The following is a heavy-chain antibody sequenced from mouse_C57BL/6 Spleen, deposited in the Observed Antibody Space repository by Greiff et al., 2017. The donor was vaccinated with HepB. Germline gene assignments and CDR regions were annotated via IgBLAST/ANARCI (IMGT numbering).Heavy chain of an antibody. J-gene: IGHJ2*01. CDR2: IDPENGDT. CDR1: GFNIKDDY. Sequence: EVQLQQSGAELVRPGASVKLSCTASGFNIKDDYMHWVKQRPEQGLEWIGWIDPENGDTEYASKFQGKATITADTSSNTAYLQLSSLTSEDTAVYYCTYSNYVMYYFDYWGQGTTLTVSS. CDR3: TYSNYVMYYFDY. D-gene: IGHD2-5*01. V-gene: IGHV14-4*01.